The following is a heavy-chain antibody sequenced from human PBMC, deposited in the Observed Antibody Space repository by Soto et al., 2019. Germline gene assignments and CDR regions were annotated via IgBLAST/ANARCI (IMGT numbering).Heavy chain of an antibody. CDR2: MNPNSGKT. V-gene: IGHV1-8*01. CDR1: GYTFTSYD. J-gene: IGHJ3*02. CDR3: AISSGDGLAAFDM. D-gene: IGHD2-21*02. Sequence: QVQLVQSGAEVRKPGASVKVSCKASGYTFTSYDINWVRQATGHGLEWVGWMNPNSGKTGYAQKFQGRVTMTMNTSITTAYMELSSLRSEETAVFYFAISSGDGLAAFDMWGQGTMVTVSS.